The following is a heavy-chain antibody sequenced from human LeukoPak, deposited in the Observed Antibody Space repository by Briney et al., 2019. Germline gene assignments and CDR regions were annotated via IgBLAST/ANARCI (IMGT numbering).Heavy chain of an antibody. CDR3: AKDPYYFGSGSYPHPYWFDP. D-gene: IGHD3-10*01. CDR2: ISGSGGST. V-gene: IGHV3-23*01. Sequence: GGSLRLSCAASGFTFSSYAMSWVRQAPGKGLEWVSAISGSGGSTYYADSVKGRFTISRDDSKNTLYLQMNSLRAGDTAVYYCAKDPYYFGSGSYPHPYWFDPWGQGTLVTVSS. J-gene: IGHJ5*02. CDR1: GFTFSSYA.